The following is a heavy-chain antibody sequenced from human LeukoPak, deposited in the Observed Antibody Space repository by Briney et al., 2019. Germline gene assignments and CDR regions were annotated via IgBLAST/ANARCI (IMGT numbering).Heavy chain of an antibody. Sequence: SETLSLTCTVSGGSISTTSYYWRWIRQPPGKGLEWIGNIYYSGSTYYNPSLKSRVAMSVDTSNNQFSLKLNSVTAADTAVYYCANLGYYNYGMDVWGQGTTVTVSS. V-gene: IGHV4-39*01. CDR2: IYYSGST. J-gene: IGHJ6*02. CDR1: GGSISTTSYY. CDR3: ANLGYYNYGMDV.